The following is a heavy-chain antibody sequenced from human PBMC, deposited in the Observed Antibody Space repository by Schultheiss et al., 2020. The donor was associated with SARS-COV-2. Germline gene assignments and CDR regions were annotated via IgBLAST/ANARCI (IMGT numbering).Heavy chain of an antibody. V-gene: IGHV4-59*08. CDR2: IYYSGST. J-gene: IGHJ3*02. D-gene: IGHD6-19*01. Sequence: SETLSLTCTVSGGSISSYYWSWIRQPPGKGLEWIGYIYYSGSTNYNPSLKSRVTISVDTSKNQFSLRLSSVTAADTAMYYCARAVAGSRDAFDIWGQGTMVTVSS. CDR1: GGSISSYY. CDR3: ARAVAGSRDAFDI.